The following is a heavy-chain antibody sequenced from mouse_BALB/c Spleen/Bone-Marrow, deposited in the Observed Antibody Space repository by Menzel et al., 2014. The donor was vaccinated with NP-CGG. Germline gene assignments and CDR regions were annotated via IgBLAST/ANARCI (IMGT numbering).Heavy chain of an antibody. D-gene: IGHD3-1*01. CDR1: GFTFSSYG. J-gene: IGHJ2*01. CDR3: ARDGLDY. Sequence: VQLKESGGDLVKPGGSLKLSCAASGFTFSSYGMSWVRQTPDKRLEWVATISSGGSYTYYPDSVKGRFTISRDNAKNTLYLQMSSLKSEDTAMYYCARDGLDYWGQGTPLTVSS. V-gene: IGHV5-6*01. CDR2: ISSGGSYT.